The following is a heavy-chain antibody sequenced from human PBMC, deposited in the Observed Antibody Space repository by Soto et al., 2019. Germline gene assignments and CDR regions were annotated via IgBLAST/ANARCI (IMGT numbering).Heavy chain of an antibody. CDR1: GFTVTNNF. Sequence: EVQLVETGGGLIQPGGSLRLSCAASGFTVTNNFMAWVRQAPRKGLEWVSIIFSGGATYYPDSVKGRFTFSRDISKNTFYLQMNSLRVDDTAVYYCARGLRGAVREKSLDYWGQGTLVNVS. CDR3: ARGLRGAVREKSLDY. V-gene: IGHV3-53*02. CDR2: IFSGGAT. J-gene: IGHJ4*02. D-gene: IGHD3-10*01.